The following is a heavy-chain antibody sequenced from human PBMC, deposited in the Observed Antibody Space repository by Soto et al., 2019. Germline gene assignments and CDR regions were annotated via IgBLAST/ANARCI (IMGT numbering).Heavy chain of an antibody. D-gene: IGHD3-10*01. CDR1: GYTFTGYY. CDR2: INPNSGGT. J-gene: IGHJ6*02. CDR3: AREVTMVRGVRDYYGMDV. V-gene: IGHV1-2*04. Sequence: GASVKVSCKASGYTFTGYYMPWVRQAPGQGLEWMGWINPNSGGTNYAQTFQGWVTMTRDTSISTAYMELSRLRSDDTAVYYCAREVTMVRGVRDYYGMDVWGQGTTVTVSS.